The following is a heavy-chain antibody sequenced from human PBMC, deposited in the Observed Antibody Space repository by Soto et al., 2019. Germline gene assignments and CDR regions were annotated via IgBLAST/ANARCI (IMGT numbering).Heavy chain of an antibody. CDR2: IWYDGSNK. V-gene: IGHV3-33*01. CDR3: ARTGSRCTHGVCSLDY. Sequence: QVQLVESGGGVVQPGRSLRLSCAASGFTFSSYGMHWVRQAPGKGLEWVAVIWYDGSNKYYADSVKGRFTISRDNSKNTLYRQMNSLRAEDTAVYYCARTGSRCTHGVCSLDYWGQGTLVTVSS. CDR1: GFTFSSYG. J-gene: IGHJ4*02. D-gene: IGHD2-8*01.